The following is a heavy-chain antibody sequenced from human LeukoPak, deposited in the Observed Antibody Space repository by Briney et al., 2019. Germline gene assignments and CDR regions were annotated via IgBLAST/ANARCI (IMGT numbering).Heavy chain of an antibody. CDR1: GYTFTGYY. CDR2: ISAYNGNT. D-gene: IGHD2-15*01. Sequence: GASVKVSCKASGYTFTGYYMHWVRQAPGQGLEWMGWISAYNGNTNYAQKLQGRVTMTTDTSTSTAYMELRSLRSDDTAVYYCASVSEVDQDWFDPWGQGTLVTVSS. J-gene: IGHJ5*02. V-gene: IGHV1-18*04. CDR3: ASVSEVDQDWFDP.